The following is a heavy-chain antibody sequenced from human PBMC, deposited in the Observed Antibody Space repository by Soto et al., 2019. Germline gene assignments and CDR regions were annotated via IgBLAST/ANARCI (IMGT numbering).Heavy chain of an antibody. V-gene: IGHV1-18*01. CDR3: ARVIGGWDAFDI. Sequence: QVQLVQSGAEVKKTGASVKVSCKASGYTFTSYGISWVRQAPGQGLEWMGWISAYNGNTNYAQKLQGRVTMTTDTSRRTDYMWLSSLRSDDTAVYYCARVIGGWDAFDIWGQGTMVTVSS. J-gene: IGHJ3*02. CDR2: ISAYNGNT. D-gene: IGHD6-19*01. CDR1: GYTFTSYG.